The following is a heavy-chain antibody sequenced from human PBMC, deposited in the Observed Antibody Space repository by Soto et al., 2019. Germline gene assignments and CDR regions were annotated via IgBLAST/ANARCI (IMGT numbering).Heavy chain of an antibody. CDR3: ARDGYNWDDPPGY. V-gene: IGHV3-66*01. D-gene: IGHD1-20*01. CDR1: GFTVSSNY. Sequence: EVQLVESGGGLVQPGGSLRLSCAASGFTVSSNYMSWVRQAPGKGLEWVSVIYSGGSTYYADSVKGSFTISRDNSKNTLYIQRPSLRAGDTAGYCCARDGYNWDDPPGYWGQETLVTVFS. J-gene: IGHJ4*02. CDR2: IYSGGST.